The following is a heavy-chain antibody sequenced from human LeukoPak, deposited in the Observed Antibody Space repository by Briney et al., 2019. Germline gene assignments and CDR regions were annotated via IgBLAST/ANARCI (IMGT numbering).Heavy chain of an antibody. Sequence: PSEALSLTCAVYGGSFSGYYWSWIRQPPGKGLEWIGEINHSGSTNYNPSLKSRVTISVDTSKNQFSLKLSSVTAADTAVYYCALVVPAAMKNWFDPWGQGTLVTVSS. CDR1: GGSFSGYY. CDR2: INHSGST. V-gene: IGHV4-34*01. D-gene: IGHD2-2*01. J-gene: IGHJ5*02. CDR3: ALVVPAAMKNWFDP.